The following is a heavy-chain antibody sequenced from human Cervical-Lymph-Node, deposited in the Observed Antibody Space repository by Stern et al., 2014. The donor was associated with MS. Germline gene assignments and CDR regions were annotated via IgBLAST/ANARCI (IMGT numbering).Heavy chain of an antibody. J-gene: IGHJ6*02. CDR3: AVRYCSGGRCYSVPDV. CDR1: EYTHNNYL. CDR2: INPSGAT. D-gene: IGHD2-15*01. Sequence: QVQLVESGSEVKKPGASVKVSCKASEYTHNNYLIHWVRQAPGQGPDWMGVINPSGATNYAQKDPESVTMTTDASTSTFYMELSRLRSEDTAVYYCAVRYCSGGRCYSVPDVWGQGTTVIVSS. V-gene: IGHV1-46*02.